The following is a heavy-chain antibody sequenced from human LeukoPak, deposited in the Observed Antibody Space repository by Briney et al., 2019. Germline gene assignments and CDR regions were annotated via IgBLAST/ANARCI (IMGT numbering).Heavy chain of an antibody. CDR2: ISYDGGNK. D-gene: IGHD3-22*01. Sequence: PGGSLRLSCAASGFSFSSHAMHWVRQAPGKGLEWVAVISYDGGNKYYADSVKGRFTISRDNSKNTLYLQMNSLRAGDTAVYYCARDSSYYDSSGYYYWFDPWGQGTLVTVSS. CDR1: GFSFSSHA. V-gene: IGHV3-30*04. J-gene: IGHJ5*02. CDR3: ARDSSYYDSSGYYYWFDP.